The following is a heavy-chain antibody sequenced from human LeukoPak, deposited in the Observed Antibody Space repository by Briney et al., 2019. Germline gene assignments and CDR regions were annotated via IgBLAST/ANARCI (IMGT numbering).Heavy chain of an antibody. V-gene: IGHV1-18*01. CDR3: AREAKIYSYGCFDY. CDR1: GYTFTSYG. J-gene: IGHJ4*02. D-gene: IGHD5-18*01. CDR2: ISAYNGNT. Sequence: ASVKVSCKASGYTFTSYGISWVRQAPGQGLEWMGWISAYNGNTNYAQKLQGRVTMTTDTSTSTAYMELRSLRSDDTAVYYCAREAKIYSYGCFDYWGQGTLVTVSS.